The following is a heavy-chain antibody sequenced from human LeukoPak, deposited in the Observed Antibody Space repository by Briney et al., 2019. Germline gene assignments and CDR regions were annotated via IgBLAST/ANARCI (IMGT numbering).Heavy chain of an antibody. D-gene: IGHD2-21*01. CDR1: GYTFTGYY. V-gene: IGHV1-2*02. CDR3: ARAPYCGGDCYSIDFDY. Sequence: ASVKVSCKASGYTFTGYYMHWVRQAPGQGLEWMGWISPNSGGTNYAQKFQGRVTMTRDTSISTAYMELSRLRSDDTAVYYCARAPYCGGDCYSIDFDYWGQGTLVTVSS. CDR2: ISPNSGGT. J-gene: IGHJ4*02.